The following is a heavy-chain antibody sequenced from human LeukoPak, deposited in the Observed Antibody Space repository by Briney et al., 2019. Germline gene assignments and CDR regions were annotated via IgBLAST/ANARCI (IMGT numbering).Heavy chain of an antibody. CDR1: GGSISSSSYY. J-gene: IGHJ6*03. D-gene: IGHD1-26*01. CDR2: IYYSGST. CDR3: ARVVGATHYYYMDV. Sequence: SETLSLTCTVSGGSISSSSYYWGWIRQPPGKGLEWIGSIYYSGSTYYNPSLKSRVTISVGTSKNQFSLKLSSVTAADTAVYYCARVVGATHYYYMDVWGKGTTVTVSS. V-gene: IGHV4-39*01.